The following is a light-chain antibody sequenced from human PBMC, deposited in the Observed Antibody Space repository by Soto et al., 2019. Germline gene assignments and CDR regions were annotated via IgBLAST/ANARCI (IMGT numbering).Light chain of an antibody. J-gene: IGLJ1*01. V-gene: IGLV2-14*01. Sequence: QSALTQPASVSGSPGQSITISCTGTSSDVGGYNYVSWYQQNPGKAPKLLIYEVTHRPSGVSDRFSGSKSGNTASLTISGLQAEDEADYYCSSYTSSTTLYVFGSGTKPTVL. CDR2: EVT. CDR3: SSYTSSTTLYV. CDR1: SSDVGGYNY.